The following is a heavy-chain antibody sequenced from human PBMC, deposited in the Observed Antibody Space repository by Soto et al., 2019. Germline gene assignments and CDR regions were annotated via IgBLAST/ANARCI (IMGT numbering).Heavy chain of an antibody. Sequence: SETLSLTCAVYGGSFSGYYWSWIRQPPGKGLEWIGEINHSGSTNYNPSLKSRVTISVDTSKNQFSLKLSSVTAADTAVYYCARSRYCSDGSCYSHYYYGMDVWGQGTTVTVSS. CDR1: GGSFSGYY. CDR2: INHSGST. V-gene: IGHV4-34*01. D-gene: IGHD2-15*01. CDR3: ARSRYCSDGSCYSHYYYGMDV. J-gene: IGHJ6*02.